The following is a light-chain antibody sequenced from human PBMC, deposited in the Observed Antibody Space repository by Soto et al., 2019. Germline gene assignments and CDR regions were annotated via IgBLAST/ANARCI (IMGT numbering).Light chain of an antibody. V-gene: IGLV2-23*01. CDR1: SSDVGNFNL. CDR3: CSDVGGYTYV. Sequence: QSALTQPASVSGSPGQSLTISCTGTSSDVGNFNLVSWYQQHPGKAPEVIIYEGSKRPSGVASRFSGSKSGNTASLTISGLQAEDEADYYCCSDVGGYTYVFGTGTKVTVL. CDR2: EGS. J-gene: IGLJ1*01.